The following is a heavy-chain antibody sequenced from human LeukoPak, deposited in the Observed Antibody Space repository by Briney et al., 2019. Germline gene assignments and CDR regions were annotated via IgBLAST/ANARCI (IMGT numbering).Heavy chain of an antibody. CDR1: GFTFSSYA. CDR2: ISYDGSNK. CDR3: ARDYYYGSRSPNNYYGMDV. V-gene: IGHV3-30-3*01. D-gene: IGHD3-10*01. Sequence: QPGGSLRLSCAASGFTFSSYAMHWVRQGPGKGLEWVAVISYDGSNKYYADSVKGRFTISRDNSKNTLYLQMNSLTADDTAVYYCARDYYYGSRSPNNYYGMDVWGQGATVTVSS. J-gene: IGHJ6*02.